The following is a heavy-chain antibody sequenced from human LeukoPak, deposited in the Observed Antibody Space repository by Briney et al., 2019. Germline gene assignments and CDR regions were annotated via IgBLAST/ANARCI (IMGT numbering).Heavy chain of an antibody. J-gene: IGHJ4*02. CDR2: ISSSGSTI. CDR1: GFPVSSNY. V-gene: IGHV3-11*01. Sequence: GGSLRLSCAASGFPVSSNYMSWVRQAPGRGLEWVSYISSSGSTIYYADSVKGRFTISRDNSKNTLYLQMNSLRAEDTAVYYCARWGVFDYWGQGTLVTVSS. D-gene: IGHD3-16*01. CDR3: ARWGVFDY.